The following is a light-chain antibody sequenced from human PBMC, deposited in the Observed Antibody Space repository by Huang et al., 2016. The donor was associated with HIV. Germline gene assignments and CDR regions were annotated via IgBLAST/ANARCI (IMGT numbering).Light chain of an antibody. CDR1: QSVTKY. Sequence: DIQMTQSPSSLSASVGDRVTITCRATQSVTKYLNWYQQKPGKAPKLLIYGASSLQTGVPSRFSGSGSGTDFTLTISSLQPEEFATYYCQQSSSPPPTFGPGTKVDIK. J-gene: IGKJ3*01. CDR2: GAS. V-gene: IGKV1-39*01. CDR3: QQSSSPPPT.